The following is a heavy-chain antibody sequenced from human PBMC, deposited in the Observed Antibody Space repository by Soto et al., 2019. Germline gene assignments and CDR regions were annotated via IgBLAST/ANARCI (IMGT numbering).Heavy chain of an antibody. V-gene: IGHV1-58*02. CDR3: SADHPHMAMGWPV. J-gene: IGHJ6*02. CDR2: IVVVSGST. Sequence: VASVKVSCKASGFDFGSFGIQFLRQTRGRGLEWIGWIVVVSGSTNYARHFQGRVAISRDMSSSTAYLDLYDLKSDDTAVYFCSADHPHMAMGWPVWGQGTTVTVSS. D-gene: IGHD1-26*01. CDR1: GFDFGSFG.